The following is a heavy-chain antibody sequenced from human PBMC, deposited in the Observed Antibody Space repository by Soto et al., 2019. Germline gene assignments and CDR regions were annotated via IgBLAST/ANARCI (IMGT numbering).Heavy chain of an antibody. D-gene: IGHD3-3*01. CDR3: ARSEPDYDFWSGYSYGMAV. Sequence: GEALKISCKGSPHCFTNYWIGWVRQMPAKGLEWMGIIYPGDSDTRYSPSFQDQVTISADKSISTAYLQWSSLKDSDTAMYYCARSEPDYDFWSGYSYGMAVWGQGTTVTVSS. J-gene: IGHJ6*02. CDR2: IYPGDSDT. V-gene: IGHV5-51*01. CDR1: PHCFTNYW.